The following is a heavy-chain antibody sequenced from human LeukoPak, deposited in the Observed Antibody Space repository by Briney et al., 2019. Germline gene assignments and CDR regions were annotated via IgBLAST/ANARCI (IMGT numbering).Heavy chain of an antibody. CDR2: IIPILGIA. V-gene: IGHV1-69*04. J-gene: IGHJ6*03. D-gene: IGHD6-13*01. Sequence: ASVKVSCKASGGTFSSYAISWVRQAPGQGLEWMGRIIPILGIANYAQKFQGRVAITADKSTSTAYMELSSLRSEDTAVYYCANLIAAADPYYYYYMDVWGKGTTVTVSS. CDR1: GGTFSSYA. CDR3: ANLIAAADPYYYYYMDV.